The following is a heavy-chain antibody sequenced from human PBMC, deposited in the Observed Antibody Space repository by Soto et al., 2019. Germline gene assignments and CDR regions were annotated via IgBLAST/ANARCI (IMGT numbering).Heavy chain of an antibody. CDR2: IIPFFDTV. J-gene: IGHJ4*02. Sequence: SSVKVSCKASGGTFSTHAISWVRQAPGQGLEWMGGIIPFFDTVNYAQKFQGGVTITADQSTSTAYMELGSLRSEDTAVYFCARGAKRYYYDDSRYYSLDYWGQGTLVTAPQ. D-gene: IGHD3-22*01. CDR1: GGTFSTHA. CDR3: ARGAKRYYYDDSRYYSLDY. V-gene: IGHV1-69*13.